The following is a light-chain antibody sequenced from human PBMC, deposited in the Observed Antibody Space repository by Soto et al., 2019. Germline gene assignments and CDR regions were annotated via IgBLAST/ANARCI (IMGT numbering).Light chain of an antibody. Sequence: VMTQSPATLSVSPGERATLSCWASETVATNLAWYQQKPGQAPRPLISGASTRAAGISDRFRGSGSGTEFTLTISRLRYEDYDIYYCQQYFEWAPMTFGQGTKVDI. J-gene: IGKJ1*01. CDR1: ETVATN. V-gene: IGKV3-15*01. CDR2: GAS. CDR3: QQYFEWAPMT.